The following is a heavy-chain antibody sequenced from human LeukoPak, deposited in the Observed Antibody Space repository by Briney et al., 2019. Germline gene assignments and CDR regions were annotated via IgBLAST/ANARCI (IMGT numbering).Heavy chain of an antibody. CDR1: GFTFSSYW. D-gene: IGHD4/OR15-4a*01. V-gene: IGHV3-7*01. CDR3: ARDTLGEGEDANYAVYYFDY. Sequence: GGSLRLSCAASGFTFSSYWMSWVRQAPGKVLEWVANIKQDGSEKYYVDSVKGRFTISRDNGKNSLDLQMNSLRADDTAVYYCARDTLGEGEDANYAVYYFDYWGQGTVVTVSS. CDR2: IKQDGSEK. J-gene: IGHJ4*02.